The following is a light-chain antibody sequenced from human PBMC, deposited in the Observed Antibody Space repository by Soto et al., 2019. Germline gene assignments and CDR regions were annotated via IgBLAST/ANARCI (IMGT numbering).Light chain of an antibody. Sequence: QSVLTQAPSASGTPGQRVTISCSGSSSNIGSNHVFWYQQLPGTAPKLLIYRNNQRPSGVPDRFSGSKSGTSASLAVSGLRSTDEADYYCAAWDDSLSGYVFGTGTKVSVL. V-gene: IGLV1-47*01. CDR2: RNN. J-gene: IGLJ1*01. CDR3: AAWDDSLSGYV. CDR1: SSNIGSNH.